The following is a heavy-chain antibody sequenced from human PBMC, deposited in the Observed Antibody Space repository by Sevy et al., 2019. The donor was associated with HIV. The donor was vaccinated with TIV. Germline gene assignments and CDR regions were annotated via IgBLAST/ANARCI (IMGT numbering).Heavy chain of an antibody. V-gene: IGHV3-11*01. J-gene: IGHJ6*02. D-gene: IGHD4-17*01. Sequence: GGSLRLSCAASGFTLSDYYMSWIRQAPGKGLEWLSYISGSDTTMYYADSVKGRFTISRENAKNSLYLQMNSLRAEDTAVYYCARDHVKDGDLGDYYYFAMDVWGQGTTVTVSS. CDR3: ARDHVKDGDLGDYYYFAMDV. CDR2: ISGSDTTM. CDR1: GFTLSDYY.